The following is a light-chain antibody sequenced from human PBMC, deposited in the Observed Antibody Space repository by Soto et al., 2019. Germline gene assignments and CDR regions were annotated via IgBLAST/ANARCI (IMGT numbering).Light chain of an antibody. Sequence: DIQMTQSPSSVSASIGDRVTITCRASQGITSWLAWYQQRPGKAPKLLIYSASSLQSGVPSRFSGSGSGAEFTLTISSLQPDDFATYYCQQYRTYTFGQGTRLEIK. J-gene: IGKJ5*01. CDR1: QGITSW. CDR3: QQYRTYT. V-gene: IGKV1-12*01. CDR2: SAS.